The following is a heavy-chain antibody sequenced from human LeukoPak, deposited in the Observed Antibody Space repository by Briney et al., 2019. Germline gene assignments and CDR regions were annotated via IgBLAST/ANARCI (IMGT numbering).Heavy chain of an antibody. V-gene: IGHV1-69*13. CDR1: GGTFSSYA. Sequence: GASVKVSCKASGGTFSSYAISWERQAPGQGLEWMGGIIPIFGTANYAQKFQGRVTITADESTSTAYMELSSLRSEDTAVYYCARGTYYYYYYMDVWGKGTTVTVSS. CDR3: ARGTYYYYYYMDV. CDR2: IIPIFGTA. J-gene: IGHJ6*03.